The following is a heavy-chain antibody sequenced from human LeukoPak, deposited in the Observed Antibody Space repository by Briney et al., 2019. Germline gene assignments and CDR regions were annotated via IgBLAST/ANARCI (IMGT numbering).Heavy chain of an antibody. CDR3: ATRTRIAAAGTSGY. Sequence: SETLSLTCIVSGGSIRSSDYLWGWIRQPPGMGPEWIGTIYHGGSTNYNPSLKSRVTISVDKSKNQFSLKLSSVTAADTAVYYCATRTRIAAAGTSGYWGQGTLVTVSS. CDR2: IYHGGST. V-gene: IGHV4-39*07. J-gene: IGHJ4*02. CDR1: GGSIRSSDYL. D-gene: IGHD6-13*01.